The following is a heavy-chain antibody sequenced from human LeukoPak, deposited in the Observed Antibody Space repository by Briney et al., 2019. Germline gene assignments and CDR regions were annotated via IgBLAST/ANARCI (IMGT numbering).Heavy chain of an antibody. J-gene: IGHJ3*02. Sequence: ASVKVSCKASGGTFSSYAISWVRQAPGQGLEWMEGIIPIFGTANYAQKFQGRVTITADESTSTAYMELSSLRSEDTAVYYCASGEGGAAFDIWGQGTMVTVSS. CDR2: IIPIFGTA. CDR3: ASGEGGAAFDI. V-gene: IGHV1-69*01. D-gene: IGHD3-10*01. CDR1: GGTFSSYA.